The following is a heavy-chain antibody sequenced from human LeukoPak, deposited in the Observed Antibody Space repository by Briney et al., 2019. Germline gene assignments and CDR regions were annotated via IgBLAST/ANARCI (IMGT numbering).Heavy chain of an antibody. Sequence: GGSLRLSCAASGFTFRSYGMHWVRQAPGKGLEWVAVISYDGSNKYYADSVKGRFTISRDNSKNTLYLQMNSLRAEDTAVYYCAKGGYSSGWSLFDYWGQGTLVTVSS. CDR2: ISYDGSNK. CDR1: GFTFRSYG. CDR3: AKGGYSSGWSLFDY. D-gene: IGHD6-19*01. J-gene: IGHJ4*02. V-gene: IGHV3-30*18.